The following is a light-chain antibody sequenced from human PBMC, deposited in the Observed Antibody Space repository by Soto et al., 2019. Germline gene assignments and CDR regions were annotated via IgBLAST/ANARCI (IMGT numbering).Light chain of an antibody. V-gene: IGKV1-17*03. CDR3: LQHNTNPLS. CDR1: QAISHY. J-gene: IGKJ4*01. Sequence: DIQMTQSPSAMSASVGDRVTITCRASQAISHYLAWFHQRPGKVPKRLIYGASTLQSGVPSRFSGSGSGTEFTLTISSLQSEDFGTYYCLQHNTNPLSFGGGTKVE. CDR2: GAS.